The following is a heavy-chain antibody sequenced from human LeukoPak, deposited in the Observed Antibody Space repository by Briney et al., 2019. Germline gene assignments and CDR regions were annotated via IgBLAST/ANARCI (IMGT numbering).Heavy chain of an antibody. CDR3: ARDTYEYYDILTGYYNGIDYFDY. V-gene: IGHV1-3*01. CDR1: GYTFTSYA. J-gene: IGHJ4*02. D-gene: IGHD3-9*01. CDR2: INAGNGNT. Sequence: ASVKVSCKASGYTFTSYAMHWVRQAPGQRLEWMGWINAGNGNTKYSQKFQGRVTITRDTSASTAYMELSSLRSEDTAVYYCARDTYEYYDILTGYYNGIDYFDYWGQGTLVTVSS.